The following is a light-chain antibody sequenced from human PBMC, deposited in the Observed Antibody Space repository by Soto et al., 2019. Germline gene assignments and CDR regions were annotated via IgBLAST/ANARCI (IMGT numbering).Light chain of an antibody. J-gene: IGLJ3*02. V-gene: IGLV2-14*03. CDR3: SSYTNSITHV. CDR2: GVS. CDR1: SSDVGGYDY. Sequence: QSALTQPASVSGSPGQSITISCTGTSSDVGGYDYVSWYQQHPGKAPKLMIYGVSNRPSGVSKRFSGSKSGNTASLTISGLQAEDEADYYCSSYTNSITHVFGGGTQLTVL.